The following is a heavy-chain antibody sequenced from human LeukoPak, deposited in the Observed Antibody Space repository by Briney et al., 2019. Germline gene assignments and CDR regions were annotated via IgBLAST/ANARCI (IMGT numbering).Heavy chain of an antibody. V-gene: IGHV1-69*05. CDR1: GGTFSSYA. Sequence: GSSVKVSCKASGGTFSSYAISWVRQAPGQGLEWMGGIIPIFGTANYAQKFQGRVTITTDESTSTAYMELSSLRSEDTAVYYCAGDRSDYGDWNDAFDIWGRGTMVTVSS. J-gene: IGHJ3*02. CDR2: IIPIFGTA. CDR3: AGDRSDYGDWNDAFDI. D-gene: IGHD4-17*01.